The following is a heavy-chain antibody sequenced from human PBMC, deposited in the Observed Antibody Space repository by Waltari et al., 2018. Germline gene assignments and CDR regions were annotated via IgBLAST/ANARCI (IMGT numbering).Heavy chain of an antibody. CDR1: GYTFTSYA. CDR3: ARVRSRAGVVVKYYFDY. J-gene: IGHJ4*02. D-gene: IGHD2-21*01. V-gene: IGHV1-3*01. CDR2: INAGNGNT. Sequence: QVQLVQSVFVVKKPGASVRGSCKASGYTFTSYAIHLVRQTPGQSLEWMVWINAGNGNTKYSQKFQGIVTMTRDTSASTAYMELSSLRSEDTAVYYCARVRSRAGVVVKYYFDYWGQGTLVTVSS.